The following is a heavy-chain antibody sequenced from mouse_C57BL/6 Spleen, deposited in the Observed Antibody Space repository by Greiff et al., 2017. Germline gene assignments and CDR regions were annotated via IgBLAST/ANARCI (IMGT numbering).Heavy chain of an antibody. D-gene: IGHD2-4*01. J-gene: IGHJ2*01. CDR1: GYTFTSYW. Sequence: QVQLQQPGAELVMPGASVKLSCKASGYTFTSYWMHWVKQRPGQGLEWIGEIDPSDSYTNYNQKFKGKSTLTVDKSSSTAYMQLSSLTSEDSAVYYCARYDYDAYFDYWGQGTTLTVSS. V-gene: IGHV1-69*01. CDR2: IDPSDSYT. CDR3: ARYDYDAYFDY.